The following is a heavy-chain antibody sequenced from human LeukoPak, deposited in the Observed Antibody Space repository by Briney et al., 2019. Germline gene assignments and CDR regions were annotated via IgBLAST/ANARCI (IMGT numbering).Heavy chain of an antibody. CDR3: ARGSYYDILTGYYSPSYNWFDP. CDR2: MNPNSGNT. V-gene: IGHV1-8*01. D-gene: IGHD3-9*01. CDR1: GYTFTSYD. J-gene: IGHJ5*02. Sequence: GASVKVSCKASGYTFTSYDINWVRQATGQGLEWMGWMNPNSGNTGYAQKFQGRVTMTRNTSISTAYMELSSLRSEDTAVYYCARGSYYDILTGYYSPSYNWFDPWGQGTLVAVSS.